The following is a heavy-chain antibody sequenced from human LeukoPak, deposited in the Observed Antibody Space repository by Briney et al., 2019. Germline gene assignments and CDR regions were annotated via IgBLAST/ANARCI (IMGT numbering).Heavy chain of an antibody. CDR3: ARHVGITMNR. CDR2: IDPSDSYT. CDR1: GYSFTSYW. Sequence: GESLKISCKGSGYSFTSYWISWVRQMPGKGLEWMGRIDPSDSYTNYSPSFQGHVTISADRSISTAYLQWSSLKASDTAMYYCARHVGITMNRWGQGTLVTVSS. J-gene: IGHJ4*02. D-gene: IGHD3-22*01. V-gene: IGHV5-10-1*01.